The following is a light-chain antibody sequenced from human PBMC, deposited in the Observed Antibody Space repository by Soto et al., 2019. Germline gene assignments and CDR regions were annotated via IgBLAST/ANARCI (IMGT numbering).Light chain of an antibody. V-gene: IGKV3-15*01. CDR3: QQYNNWPRT. CDR2: GAS. CDR1: QSVSST. J-gene: IGKJ1*01. Sequence: MVLPQSRATLSVPPGWRAQLSXVASQSVSSTLAWYQQKNGQAPRXXIYGASTRATGIPARFSGGGSGTEFTLTISSLQSEDLAVYYCQQYNNWPRTFGQGTKVDI.